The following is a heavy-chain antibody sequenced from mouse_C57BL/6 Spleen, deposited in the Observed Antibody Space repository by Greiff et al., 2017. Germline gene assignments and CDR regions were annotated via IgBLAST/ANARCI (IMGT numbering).Heavy chain of an antibody. CDR2: SRNKANDYTT. CDR1: GFTFSDFY. CDR3: ARDADGYGFDY. J-gene: IGHJ2*01. V-gene: IGHV7-1*01. D-gene: IGHD2-2*01. Sequence: EVNLVESGGGLVQSGRSLRLSCATSGFTFSDFYMEWVRQAPGKGLEWIAASRNKANDYTTEYSASVKGRFIVSRDTSQSILYLQMNALRAEDTAIYYCARDADGYGFDYWGQGTTLTVSS.